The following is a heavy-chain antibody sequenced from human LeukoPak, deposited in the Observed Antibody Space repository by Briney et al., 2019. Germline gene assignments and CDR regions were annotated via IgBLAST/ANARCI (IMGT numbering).Heavy chain of an antibody. D-gene: IGHD2/OR15-2a*01. CDR2: LHSGGGT. Sequence: PGGSLRLSCEVSGFSFSGNYMSWVRQAPGQGLEWVSILHSGGGTYYTDSVRGRFTISRDNFKNTLYLQMNSLTDEDTAVYYCARDSQYYFLDYWGQGTLVTVSS. V-gene: IGHV3-66*01. J-gene: IGHJ4*02. CDR3: ARDSQYYFLDY. CDR1: GFSFSGNY.